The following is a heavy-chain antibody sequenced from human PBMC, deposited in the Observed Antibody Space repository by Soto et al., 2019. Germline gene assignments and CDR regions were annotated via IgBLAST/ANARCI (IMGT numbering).Heavy chain of an antibody. V-gene: IGHV3-21*01. J-gene: IGHJ2*01. D-gene: IGHD3-16*01. CDR1: GFTFSSYG. CDR3: AREGGRGGGGYFDL. Sequence: EVQLVESGGGLVKPGGSLRLSCAASGFTFSSYGMNWVRQAPGKGLEWVSSISSSSSYIYYADSVKGRFTISRDNAKNPLYLQMNSPGAEDTAVYYCAREGGRGGGGYFDLWGRGTLVTVSS. CDR2: ISSSSSYI.